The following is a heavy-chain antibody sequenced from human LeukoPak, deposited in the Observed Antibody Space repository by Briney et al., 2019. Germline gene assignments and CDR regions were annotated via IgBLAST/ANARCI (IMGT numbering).Heavy chain of an antibody. CDR1: GFTFSSYD. D-gene: IGHD3-10*01. CDR3: AKASVYYGSGSYWN. V-gene: IGHV3-13*01. Sequence: GGSLRLSCAASGFTFSSYDMHWVRQATGKGLEWVSAIGTAGDTYYPGSVKGRFTISRENAKNSLYLQMNSLRAEDTAVYYCAKASVYYGSGSYWNWGQGTLVTVSS. CDR2: IGTAGDT. J-gene: IGHJ4*02.